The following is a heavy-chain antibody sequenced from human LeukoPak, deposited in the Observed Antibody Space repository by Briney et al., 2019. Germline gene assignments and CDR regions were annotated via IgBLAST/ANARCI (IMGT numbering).Heavy chain of an antibody. CDR3: ARDCSGSYNY. V-gene: IGHV3-53*01. D-gene: IGHD1-26*01. J-gene: IGHJ4*02. Sequence: PGGSLRLSCAASGFTVSSNCMSWVRQAPGKGLEWVSVIYSGGSTYYADSVKGRFTISRDNSKNTLYLQMNSLRAEDTAVYYCARDCSGSYNYWGQGALVTVSS. CDR1: GFTVSSNC. CDR2: IYSGGST.